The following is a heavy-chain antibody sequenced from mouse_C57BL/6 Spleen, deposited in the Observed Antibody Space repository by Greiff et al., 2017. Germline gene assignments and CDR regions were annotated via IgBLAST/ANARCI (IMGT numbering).Heavy chain of an antibody. CDR2: IDPNSGGT. CDR1: GYTFTSYW. J-gene: IGHJ1*03. CDR3: ARGPCGSSYHWYFDV. D-gene: IGHD1-1*01. Sequence: QVQLQQPGAELVKPGASVKLSCKASGYTFTSYWMHWVKQRPGRGLEWIGRIDPNSGGTKYNEKFKSKATLTVDKPSSTAYMQLSSLTSEDSAVYYWARGPCGSSYHWYFDVWGTGPTVPVSS. V-gene: IGHV1-72*01.